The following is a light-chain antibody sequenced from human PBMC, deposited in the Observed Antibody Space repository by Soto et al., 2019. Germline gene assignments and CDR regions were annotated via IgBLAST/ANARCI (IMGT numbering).Light chain of an antibody. CDR3: LLFYSGVRV. CDR1: TGAVTSGHY. CDR2: DTS. V-gene: IGLV7-46*01. Sequence: QAVVTQEPSLTVSPGGTVTLTCGSSTGAVTSGHYPYWFQQKPGQVPWTLIYDTSNKHSWTPARFSGSLLGGKAALTLSGAQPEDEADYYCLLFYSGVRVFGGGTKLTVL. J-gene: IGLJ3*02.